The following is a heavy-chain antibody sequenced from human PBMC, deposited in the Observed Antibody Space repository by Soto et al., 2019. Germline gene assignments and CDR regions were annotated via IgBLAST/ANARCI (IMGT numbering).Heavy chain of an antibody. Sequence: PGGSLRLSCAASGFTFSSYAMHWVRQAPGKGLEWVAVISYDGSNKYYADSVKGRFTISRDNSKNTLYLQMNSLRAEDTAVYYCARVKESGYCSGGSCSNWFDPWGQGTLVTVSS. D-gene: IGHD2-15*01. CDR3: ARVKESGYCSGGSCSNWFDP. CDR2: ISYDGSNK. CDR1: GFTFSSYA. J-gene: IGHJ5*02. V-gene: IGHV3-30-3*01.